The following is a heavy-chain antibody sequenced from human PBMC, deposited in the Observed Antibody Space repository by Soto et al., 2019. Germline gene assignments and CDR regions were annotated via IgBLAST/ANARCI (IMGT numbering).Heavy chain of an antibody. Sequence: XETLSLTCTVYGGSFSGYYWSWIRQPPGKGLEWIGEINHSGSTNYNPSLKSRVTISVDTSKNQFSLKLSSVTAADTAVYYCARVFLVVNWFDPWGQGPLVTVSS. CDR3: ARVFLVVNWFDP. J-gene: IGHJ5*02. D-gene: IGHD3-22*01. CDR2: INHSGST. CDR1: GGSFSGYY. V-gene: IGHV4-34*01.